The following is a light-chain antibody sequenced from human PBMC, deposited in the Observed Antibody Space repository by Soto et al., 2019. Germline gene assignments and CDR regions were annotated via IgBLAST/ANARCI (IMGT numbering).Light chain of an antibody. CDR3: QQYNSYPLT. CDR1: QSISSW. J-gene: IGKJ4*01. CDR2: KAS. V-gene: IGKV1-5*03. Sequence: DIQMTQSPSTLSASVGDRVTITCRASQSISSWLAWYQQKPGKAPNLLIYKASSLESGVPSRFSGSRSWTDFTLTISSLQPDDFASDYCQQYNSYPLTFGGGTKVEIK.